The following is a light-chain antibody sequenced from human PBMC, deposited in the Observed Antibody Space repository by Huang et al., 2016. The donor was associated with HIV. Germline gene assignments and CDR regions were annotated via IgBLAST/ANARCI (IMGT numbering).Light chain of an antibody. CDR1: QSLPHSDGNTY. V-gene: IGKV2-29*02. J-gene: IGKJ5*01. Sequence: AMTQTPLSLSVTPGQPASLSCKSSQSLPHSDGNTYLYWYLQKPGQSPKLLIYEASSRFAGVPDRFSGSGSGTDFTLNISRVEAEDVGVYYCMQGRHLPPITFGQGTRLDIK. CDR3: MQGRHLPPIT. CDR2: EAS.